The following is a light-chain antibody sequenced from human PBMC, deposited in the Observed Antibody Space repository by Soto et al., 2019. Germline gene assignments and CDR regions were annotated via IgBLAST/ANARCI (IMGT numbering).Light chain of an antibody. CDR1: SSDVGGYNY. J-gene: IGLJ1*01. CDR3: SSYAGNNKYV. CDR2: EVS. Sequence: QSSLTQPPSASGSPGQSVTISCTGTSSDVGGYNYVSWYQQHPGKAPKLMISEVSKRPSGVPDRFSGSKSGNTASLSVSGLQAEDEADYFCSSYAGNNKYVFGTGTKLTVL. V-gene: IGLV2-8*01.